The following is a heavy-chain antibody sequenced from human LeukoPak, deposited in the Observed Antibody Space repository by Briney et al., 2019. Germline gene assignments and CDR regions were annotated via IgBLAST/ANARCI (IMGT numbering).Heavy chain of an antibody. CDR3: ARDDCSGGSCYSGAFDY. CDR2: ISSSSSYI. CDR1: GVTFSSYS. D-gene: IGHD2-15*01. V-gene: IGHV3-21*01. J-gene: IGHJ4*02. Sequence: GGALRLSCAASGVTFSSYSMNWVGQAPGKGLEGVSSISSSSSYIYYADSVKGRFTISRDNAKNSLYPQMNSLRAEDTAVYYCARDDCSGGSCYSGAFDYWGQGTLVTVSS.